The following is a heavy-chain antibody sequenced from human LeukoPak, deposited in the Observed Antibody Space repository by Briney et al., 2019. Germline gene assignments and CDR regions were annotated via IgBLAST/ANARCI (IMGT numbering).Heavy chain of an antibody. CDR3: AKAPSGYYDSSGYY. V-gene: IGHV3-23*01. J-gene: IGHJ4*02. D-gene: IGHD3-22*01. CDR2: FNGVGGT. CDR1: GFTFSNYA. Sequence: GGSLRLSCAASGFTFSNYAMSWVRQAPGKGLEWVSSFNGVGGTFYADSVKGRFTISRDNSDNTLCLQMNSPRAEDTAVYYCAKAPSGYYDSSGYYWGQGTLVTVSS.